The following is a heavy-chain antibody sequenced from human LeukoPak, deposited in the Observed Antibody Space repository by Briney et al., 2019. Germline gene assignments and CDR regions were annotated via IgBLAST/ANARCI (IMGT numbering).Heavy chain of an antibody. CDR1: GGSISSSNYY. Sequence: SETLSLTCTVSGGSISSSNYYWGWIRQPPGKGLEWIGSICYSGSTYYNPSLTSPVVMSVDTSKNQFSLKLSSVTAADTAVYYCARSPRGSSWFYFDSWGQGTLVTVSS. D-gene: IGHD3-9*01. J-gene: IGHJ4*02. CDR2: ICYSGST. CDR3: ARSPRGSSWFYFDS. V-gene: IGHV4-39*01.